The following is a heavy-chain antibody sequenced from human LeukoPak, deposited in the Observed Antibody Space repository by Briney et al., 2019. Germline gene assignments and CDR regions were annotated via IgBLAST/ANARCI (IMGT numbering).Heavy chain of an antibody. D-gene: IGHD3-22*01. CDR1: GGSISSSY. Sequence: SETLSLTCTVSGGSISSSYWSWIRQPPGKGLEWIGYIYYSGNTNSNPSLKSRVTISADTSKKQFSLKLSSVTAADTAVYYCAETNDSSGYYFEYWGQGTLVTVSS. CDR3: AETNDSSGYYFEY. J-gene: IGHJ4*02. CDR2: IYYSGNT. V-gene: IGHV4-59*01.